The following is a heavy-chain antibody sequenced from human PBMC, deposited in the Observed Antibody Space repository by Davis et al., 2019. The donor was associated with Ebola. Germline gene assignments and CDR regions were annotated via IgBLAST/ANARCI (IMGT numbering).Heavy chain of an antibody. V-gene: IGHV4-34*01. CDR1: GGSFSGYY. CDR3: ARLPAARPEWGYYYYGMDV. CDR2: INHSGST. D-gene: IGHD6-6*01. Sequence: MPSETLSPTCAVYGGSFSGYYWSWIRQPPGKGLEWIGEINHSGSTKYNPSLKGRVTISVDTSKNQFSLKLSSVTAADTAVYSGARLPAARPEWGYYYYGMDVWGQGTTVTVSS. J-gene: IGHJ6*02.